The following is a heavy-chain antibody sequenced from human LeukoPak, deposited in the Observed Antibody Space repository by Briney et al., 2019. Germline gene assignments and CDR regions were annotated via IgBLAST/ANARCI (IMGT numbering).Heavy chain of an antibody. CDR3: ARHVRTHYYGSGRHYYYYYYMDV. CDR1: GYTFTSYY. J-gene: IGHJ6*03. CDR2: INPSGGST. Sequence: VASVKVSCKASGYTFTSYYMHWVRQAPGQGLEWMGIINPSGGSTSYAQKFQGRVTMTRDTSTSTVYMELSSLRSEDTAVYYCARHVRTHYYGSGRHYYYYYYMDVWGKGTTVTISS. V-gene: IGHV1-46*01. D-gene: IGHD3-10*01.